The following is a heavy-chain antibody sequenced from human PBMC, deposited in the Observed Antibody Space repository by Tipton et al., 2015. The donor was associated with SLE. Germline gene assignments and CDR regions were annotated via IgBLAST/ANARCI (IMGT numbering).Heavy chain of an antibody. D-gene: IGHD1-26*01. CDR1: GGSISGYY. J-gene: IGHJ4*02. CDR2: IYYSGST. V-gene: IGHV4-59*01. Sequence: LRLSCTVSGGSISGYYWSWIRQPPGKGLEWIGYIYYSGSTLYNPSLKSRVTISVDTSKNQFSLKLTSVTAADTAVYYCARDSIYSGSDYWGQGTLVTVSS. CDR3: ARDSIYSGSDY.